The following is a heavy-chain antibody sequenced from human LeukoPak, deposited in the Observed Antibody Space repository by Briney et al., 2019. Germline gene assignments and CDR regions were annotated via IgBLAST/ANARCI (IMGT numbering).Heavy chain of an antibody. J-gene: IGHJ4*02. V-gene: IGHV1-2*02. CDR1: GYTFTYYY. CDR2: LNPTTGGT. D-gene: IGHD2-15*01. Sequence: ASVKVSCKASGYTFTYYYVHWMRQAPGQGLEWMGWLNPTTGGTYYAQKFQGRVTTTRDTSISTIYVDLSRPTSDDTAVYYCARDYRPTDCSGGDCPYYYFDYWGQGTLVTVSS. CDR3: ARDYRPTDCSGGDCPYYYFDY.